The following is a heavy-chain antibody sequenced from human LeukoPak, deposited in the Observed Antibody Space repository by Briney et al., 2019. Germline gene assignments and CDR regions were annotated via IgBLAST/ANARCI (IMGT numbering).Heavy chain of an antibody. CDR3: ARTDYGSGSYSDY. CDR2: IYSGGNT. V-gene: IGHV3-53*01. CDR1: EFSVCSNY. D-gene: IGHD3-10*01. J-gene: IGHJ4*02. Sequence: GSLSLSFAASEFSVCSNYMTWVRQAPGKGLEWVSVIYSGGNTYYADSVKGRFTISRDKSQNTLYLQMNSLRAEDTAIYYCARTDYGSGSYSDYWGQGTLVTVSP.